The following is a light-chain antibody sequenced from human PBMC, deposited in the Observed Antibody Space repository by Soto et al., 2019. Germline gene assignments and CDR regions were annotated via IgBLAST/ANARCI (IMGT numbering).Light chain of an antibody. Sequence: DGLVTQSPDSLAVSLGERATINCKSSQNNKNYLAWYQQKAGQPPKLLIDWASTRASGVPDRFSGSGSGTDFTLTISSLQAEDVAVYYCQLYYNSWTFGQGTKVDIK. CDR3: QLYYNSWT. CDR2: WAS. V-gene: IGKV4-1*01. J-gene: IGKJ1*01. CDR1: QNNKNY.